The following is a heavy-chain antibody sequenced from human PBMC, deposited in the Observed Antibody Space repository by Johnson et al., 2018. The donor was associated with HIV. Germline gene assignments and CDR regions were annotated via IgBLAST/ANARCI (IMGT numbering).Heavy chain of an antibody. V-gene: IGHV3-30*03. J-gene: IGHJ3*02. CDR2: ISYDGSNK. CDR1: GFRNYD. CDR3: AGATSAFDI. D-gene: IGHD1-26*01. Sequence: QVQLVESGGGVVQPGRSLRLSCAASGFRNYDMHWVRQAPGKGLEWVAVISYDGSNKYYADSVKGRFTISRDNAKNSLYLQMNSLRAEDTALYYCAGATSAFDIWGQGTMVTVSS.